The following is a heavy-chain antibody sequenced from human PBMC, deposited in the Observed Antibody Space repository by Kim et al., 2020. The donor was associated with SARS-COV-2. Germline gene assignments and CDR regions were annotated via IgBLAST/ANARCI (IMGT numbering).Heavy chain of an antibody. Sequence: ASVKVSCKASGYTFTGYYMHWVRQAPGQGLEWMGRINPKTGDTNYAQKFQGRVTMTRDTSISTAYMELSRLRSDDTAVYYCARVLGAAGTFWLLGYWGLGTPVTVSS. CDR1: GYTFTGYY. CDR3: ARVLGAAGTFWLLGY. V-gene: IGHV1-2*06. CDR2: INPKTGDT. J-gene: IGHJ4*02. D-gene: IGHD6-13*01.